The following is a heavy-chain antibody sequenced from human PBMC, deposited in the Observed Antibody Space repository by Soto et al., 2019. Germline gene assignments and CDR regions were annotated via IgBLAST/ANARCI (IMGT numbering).Heavy chain of an antibody. J-gene: IGHJ4*02. Sequence: PGGSLRLSCVAPGFTFDGYAMHYVRQAPGKSLEWVSGISWNGGTLDYVDSVMGRFTVSRDNAKNSLYLQMNNLRAEDTASYHCVRESTITAPYFFDFWGQGTLVTLSS. CDR1: GFTFDGYA. V-gene: IGHV3-9*01. D-gene: IGHD1-20*01. CDR3: VRESTITAPYFFDF. CDR2: ISWNGGTL.